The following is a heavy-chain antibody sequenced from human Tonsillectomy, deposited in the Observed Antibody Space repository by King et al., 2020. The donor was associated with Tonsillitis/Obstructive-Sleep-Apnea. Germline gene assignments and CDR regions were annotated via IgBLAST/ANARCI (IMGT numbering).Heavy chain of an antibody. D-gene: IGHD6-19*01. CDR2: IKQDGSAT. Sequence: VQLVESGGGLVQPGGSLRLSCAASGFAFSTYWMTWVRQAPGKGLEWVANIKQDGSATYFVDSVRGRFAISRDNAKNSLYLQMNSLRAEDTAVYYCASVAGYLDNWGQGTLVIVSS. J-gene: IGHJ4*02. CDR3: ASVAGYLDN. CDR1: GFAFSTYW. V-gene: IGHV3-7*02.